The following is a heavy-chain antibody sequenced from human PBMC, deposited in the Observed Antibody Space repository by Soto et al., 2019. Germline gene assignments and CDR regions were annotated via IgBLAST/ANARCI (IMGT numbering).Heavy chain of an antibody. CDR2: INSDGST. V-gene: IGHV3-74*01. J-gene: IGHJ4*02. CDR3: ARANNCDC. CDR1: GFTLSGYW. Sequence: EVQLVESGGGLVQPGGSLRLSCAASGFTLSGYWMNWVRQAPGKGLVWVSRINSDGSTNYADSVKGRFTISRDNAKNSLYLQINSLRAEDTAVYYCARANNCDCWGQGALVTVSS.